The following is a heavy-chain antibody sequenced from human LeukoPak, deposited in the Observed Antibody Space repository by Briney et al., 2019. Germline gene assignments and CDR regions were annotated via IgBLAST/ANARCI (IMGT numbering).Heavy chain of an antibody. CDR3: ARGVYIAAAQYGY. V-gene: IGHV4-59*01. J-gene: IGHJ4*02. D-gene: IGHD6-13*01. CDR2: IYYSGTT. Sequence: SETLSLTCAVYGGSFSSYYWSWIRQPPGKGLEWIGYIYYSGTTNYNPSLKGRVTISVDTSKNQFSLKLSSVTAADTAVYYCARGVYIAAAQYGYWGQGTLVTVSS. CDR1: GGSFSSYY.